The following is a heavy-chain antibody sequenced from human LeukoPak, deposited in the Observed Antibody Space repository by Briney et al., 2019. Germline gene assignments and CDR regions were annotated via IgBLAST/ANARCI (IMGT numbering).Heavy chain of an antibody. J-gene: IGHJ5*02. D-gene: IGHD6-13*01. CDR3: ARGRGSSSWYDPYNWFDP. CDR1: GYTFTSYD. Sequence: ASVKVSCKASGYTFTSYDINWVRQATGQGLEWMGWMNPNSGNTGYAQKFQGRVTMTRNTSISTAYMELSSLRSEDTAVYYCARGRGSSSWYDPYNWFDPWGQGTLVTVSS. CDR2: MNPNSGNT. V-gene: IGHV1-8*01.